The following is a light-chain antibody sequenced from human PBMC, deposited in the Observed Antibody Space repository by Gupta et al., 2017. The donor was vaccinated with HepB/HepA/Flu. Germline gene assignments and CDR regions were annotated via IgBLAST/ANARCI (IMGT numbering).Light chain of an antibody. V-gene: IGLV3-21*04. Sequence: SYVLTKPPSGSVAPGKTARLTCGGKNIGSKSLHWYPHKPGQAPVLVIYYDSARPSGLPERFSGSNSGNTATLTISRVEAGHEADYYCQVWDSSSDNVVFGGGTKLTVL. J-gene: IGLJ2*01. CDR1: NIGSKS. CDR2: YDS. CDR3: QVWDSSSDNVV.